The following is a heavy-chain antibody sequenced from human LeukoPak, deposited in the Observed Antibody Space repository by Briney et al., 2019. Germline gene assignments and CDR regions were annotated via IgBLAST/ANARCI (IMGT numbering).Heavy chain of an antibody. J-gene: IGHJ4*02. CDR3: AKESRSSGWYPFDY. D-gene: IGHD6-19*01. Sequence: GRSLRLSCAASGFTFDDYAMHWVRQAPGKGLEWVSGISWNSGSIGYADSVKGRFTISRDNAKNSLYLQMNSLRAEDTALYYCAKESRSSGWYPFDYWGQGTLVTVSS. CDR1: GFTFDDYA. V-gene: IGHV3-9*01. CDR2: ISWNSGSI.